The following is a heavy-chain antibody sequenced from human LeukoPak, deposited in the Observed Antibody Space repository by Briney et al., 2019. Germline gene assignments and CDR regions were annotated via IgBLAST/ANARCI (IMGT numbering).Heavy chain of an antibody. CDR3: AKDRTVGASYWYFDL. CDR2: IKQDGSEK. CDR1: GFTFSSYW. Sequence: PGGSLRLSCAASGFTFSSYWMSWVRLAPGKGLEWVANIKQDGSEKYYVDSVKGRFTISRDNAKSSLYLQMNSLRAEDTAVYYCAKDRTVGASYWYFDLWGRGTLVTVSS. J-gene: IGHJ2*01. D-gene: IGHD1-26*01. V-gene: IGHV3-7*01.